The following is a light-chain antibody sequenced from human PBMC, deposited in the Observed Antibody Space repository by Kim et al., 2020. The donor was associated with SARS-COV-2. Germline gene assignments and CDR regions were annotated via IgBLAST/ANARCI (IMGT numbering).Light chain of an antibody. CDR1: QSVSSY. CDR2: DAS. Sequence: EIVLTQSPATLSLSPGERATLSCRASQSVSSYLAWYQQKPGQAPRLLIYDASNRATAIPARFSGSGSGTDFTLTVSSLEPEDFAVYYCQQRTNWPLTFGGGTKVYIK. J-gene: IGKJ4*01. V-gene: IGKV3-11*01. CDR3: QQRTNWPLT.